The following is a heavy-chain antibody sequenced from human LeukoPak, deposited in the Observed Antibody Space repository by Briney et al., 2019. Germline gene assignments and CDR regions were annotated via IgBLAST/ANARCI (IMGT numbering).Heavy chain of an antibody. CDR3: AKDPRGFGYGRLYYYYYMDV. V-gene: IGHV3-30*02. Sequence: PGGCLRLSCAASGFTFSSYGMHWVRQAPGKGLEWVAFIRYDGSNKYYADSVKGRFTISRDNSKNTLYLQMNSLRAEDTAVYFSAKDPRGFGYGRLYYYYYMDVWGKGTTVTVSS. CDR2: IRYDGSNK. J-gene: IGHJ6*03. D-gene: IGHD5-18*01. CDR1: GFTFSSYG.